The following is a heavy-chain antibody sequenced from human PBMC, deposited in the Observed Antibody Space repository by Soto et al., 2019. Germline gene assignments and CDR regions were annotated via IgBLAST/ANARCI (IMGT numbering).Heavy chain of an antibody. D-gene: IGHD6-6*01. J-gene: IGHJ4*02. V-gene: IGHV3-33*01. CDR3: ARDLEDSSSSGFDY. CDR2: IWYDGSNK. Sequence: PGGSLRLSCAASGFTFSSYGMHWVRQAPGKGLEWVAVIWYDGSNKYYADSVKGRFTISRDNSKNTLYLQMNSLRAEDTAVYYCARDLEDSSSSGFDYWGQGTLVTVSS. CDR1: GFTFSSYG.